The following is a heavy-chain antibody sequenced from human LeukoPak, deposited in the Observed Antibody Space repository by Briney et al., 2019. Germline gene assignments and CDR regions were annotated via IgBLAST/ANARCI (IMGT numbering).Heavy chain of an antibody. D-gene: IGHD3-22*01. CDR2: IRSKAYGGTT. CDR3: TRVMIVVVAADY. J-gene: IGHJ4*02. Sequence: GGSLRLSCTASGFTFGDYAMSWVRQAPGKGLEWVGFIRSKAYGGTTEYAASVKGRFTISRDDSKNIAYLQMNSLKTEDTAVYYCTRVMIVVVAADYWGQGTLVTVTS. CDR1: GFTFGDYA. V-gene: IGHV3-49*04.